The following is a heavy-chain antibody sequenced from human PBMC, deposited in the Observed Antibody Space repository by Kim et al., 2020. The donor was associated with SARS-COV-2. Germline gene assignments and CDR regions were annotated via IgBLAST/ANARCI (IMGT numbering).Heavy chain of an antibody. J-gene: IGHJ6*02. CDR2: IYYSGST. CDR1: GGCISSSSYY. V-gene: IGHV4-39*07. Sequence: SETLSLTCTVSGGCISSSSYYWGWIRQPPGKGLEWIGSIYYSGSTYYNPSLKSRVTISVDTSKNQFSLKLSSVTAVDTSVYYCARDRVVREAGSYYGMDVWGQGTTVTVSS. D-gene: IGHD3-10*01. CDR3: ARDRVVREAGSYYGMDV.